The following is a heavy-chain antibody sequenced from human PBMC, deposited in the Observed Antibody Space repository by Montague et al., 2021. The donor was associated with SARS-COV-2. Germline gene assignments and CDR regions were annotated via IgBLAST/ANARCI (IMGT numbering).Heavy chain of an antibody. Sequence: SETLSLTCTVSGGSISRSYWSWIRQPPGKGLEWIGDIYYTGSTDYNPSXXSRVTISVDTSKNQLSLKLISVTAADTAVYFCARHMSDCSKGICHTYYYYGLDVWGQGITVTVSS. CDR2: IYYTGST. D-gene: IGHD2-8*01. J-gene: IGHJ6*02. CDR3: ARHMSDCSKGICHTYYYYGLDV. CDR1: GGSISRSY. V-gene: IGHV4-59*08.